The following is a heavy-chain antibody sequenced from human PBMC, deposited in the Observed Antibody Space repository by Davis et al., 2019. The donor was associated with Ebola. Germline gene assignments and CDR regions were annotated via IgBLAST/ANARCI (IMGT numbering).Heavy chain of an antibody. CDR2: VSYSGTN. V-gene: IGHV4-39*02. CDR1: GDSVSSSGYY. Sequence: PGGSLRLSCVVSGDSVSSSGYYWAWIRQSPGRGLEWPGNVSYSGTNLNNPSPLGRVSISVATSLNIFSLTLRSLTAANSAVYYCARSIFGEDKMPSGFDSWGRGIHVTVSS. CDR3: ARSIFGEDKMPSGFDS. D-gene: IGHD3-3*01. J-gene: IGHJ4*02.